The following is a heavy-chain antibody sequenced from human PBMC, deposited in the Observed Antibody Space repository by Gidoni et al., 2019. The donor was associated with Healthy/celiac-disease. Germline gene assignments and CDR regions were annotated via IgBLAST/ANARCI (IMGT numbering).Heavy chain of an antibody. V-gene: IGHV3-9*01. CDR3: AKDLTRLPPPGIAAAGSGFDY. CDR1: GFTFDDYA. CDR2: ISWNSGSI. J-gene: IGHJ4*02. D-gene: IGHD6-13*01. Sequence: EVQLVESGGGLVQPGRSLRLSCAASGFTFDDYAMHWARQAPGKGLAWVSGISWNSGSIGYADSVKGRFTISRDNAKNSLYLQMNSLRAEDTALYYCAKDLTRLPPPGIAAAGSGFDYWGQGTLVTVSS.